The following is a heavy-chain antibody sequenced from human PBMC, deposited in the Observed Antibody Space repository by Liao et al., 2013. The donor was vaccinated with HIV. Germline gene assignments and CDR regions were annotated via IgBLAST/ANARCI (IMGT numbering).Heavy chain of an antibody. CDR3: ARAREYGAARQYYFDY. Sequence: QMQLQESGPGLVKPSETLSLTCTVSGASVSTETYYWSWIRQPAGKRLEWVGHCHSSGSTNRNPSLGSRVTMSVDTSKNQFSLKLSSVTAADTAVYYCARAREYGAARQYYFDYWGQGTLVTVSS. CDR1: GASVSTETYY. CDR2: CHSSGST. J-gene: IGHJ4*02. D-gene: IGHD6-6*01. V-gene: IGHV4-61*10.